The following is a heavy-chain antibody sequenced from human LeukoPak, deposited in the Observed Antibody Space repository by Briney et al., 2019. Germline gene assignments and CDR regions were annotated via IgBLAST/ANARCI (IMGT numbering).Heavy chain of an antibody. CDR2: IYYSGNT. J-gene: IGHJ4*02. Sequence: SETLSLTCTVSGGSISSGGYYWSWIRQHPGKGLEWIGYIYYSGNTYYNPSLKSRVTISVDTSKNQFSLKLSSVNAADTAVYYCARVGGSSWSYYFDYWGQGTLVTVSS. V-gene: IGHV4-31*03. CDR3: ARVGGSSWSYYFDY. D-gene: IGHD6-13*01. CDR1: GGSISSGGYY.